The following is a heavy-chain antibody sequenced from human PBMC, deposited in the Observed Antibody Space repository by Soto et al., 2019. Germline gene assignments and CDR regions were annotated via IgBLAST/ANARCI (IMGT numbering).Heavy chain of an antibody. V-gene: IGHV1-69*06. CDR3: ARDGSYCTNGVCFHYFDY. D-gene: IGHD2-8*01. CDR2: IIPLFGTT. J-gene: IGHJ4*02. CDR1: GGTFTWYA. Sequence: SVKVSCKSSGGTFTWYAVSWVRQAPGQGPEWVGRIIPLFGTTNYAQKFQDRVTLTADKSTSTAYMELRGLGSEDTAVYFCARDGSYCTNGVCFHYFDYWGQGTKVTVSS.